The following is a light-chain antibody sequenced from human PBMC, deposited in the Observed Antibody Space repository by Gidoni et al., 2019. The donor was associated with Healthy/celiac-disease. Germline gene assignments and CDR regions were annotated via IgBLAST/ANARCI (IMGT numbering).Light chain of an antibody. Sequence: EIVLTQSPGTLSLSPGERATISCRASQSVSSSYLAWYQQKPGQAPRLLIYGASSMATGIPDRFSGSGSGTDFTLTISRLEPEDFAVYYCQQYGSSPPYTFGQGTKLEIK. CDR3: QQYGSSPPYT. J-gene: IGKJ2*01. V-gene: IGKV3-20*01. CDR1: QSVSSSY. CDR2: GAS.